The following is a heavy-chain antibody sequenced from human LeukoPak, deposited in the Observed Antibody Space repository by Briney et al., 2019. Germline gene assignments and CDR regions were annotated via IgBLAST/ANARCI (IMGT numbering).Heavy chain of an antibody. J-gene: IGHJ4*02. CDR2: ISYDGINK. Sequence: PGGSLRLSCAASGFTYSNYAMHWVRQAPGKGLEWVAVISYDGINKYSADSVKGRFTISRDNSKSTLYLQMNSLRYEDTAVYYCAKDDGSSGWSQFDYWGQGTLVTVSS. V-gene: IGHV3-30*18. D-gene: IGHD6-19*01. CDR3: AKDDGSSGWSQFDY. CDR1: GFTYSNYA.